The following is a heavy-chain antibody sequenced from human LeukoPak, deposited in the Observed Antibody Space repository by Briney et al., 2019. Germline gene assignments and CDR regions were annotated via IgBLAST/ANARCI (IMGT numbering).Heavy chain of an antibody. D-gene: IGHD2-2*01. CDR2: IRHGGNNE. Sequence: GSLRLSCAASGFTFSTYAMHWVRQAPGKGLEWVAFIRHGGNNEYYTDSVKGRFIISRDNSKSSLYLQMNSLRPEDTAIYYCAKSRAPIADPAVFDVWGQGTMVTVSS. CDR3: AKSRAPIADPAVFDV. V-gene: IGHV3-30*02. CDR1: GFTFSTYA. J-gene: IGHJ3*01.